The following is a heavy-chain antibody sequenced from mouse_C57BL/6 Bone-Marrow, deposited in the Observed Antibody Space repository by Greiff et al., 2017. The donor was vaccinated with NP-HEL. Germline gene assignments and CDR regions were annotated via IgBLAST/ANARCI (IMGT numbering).Heavy chain of an antibody. J-gene: IGHJ4*01. CDR1: GVSLTSHG. CDR3: AKRSSPYYAMDY. V-gene: IGHV2-3*01. Sequence: VPLVELGPGLVAPSPRLFIKFTVLGVSLTSHGLSWVCQPPGKGLEWLGVIWGDGSTKYHSALISRLSISKDNSKSQVFLKLNSLQTDDTATYYCAKRSSPYYAMDYWGQGTSVTVSS. D-gene: IGHD1-1*01. CDR2: IWGDGST.